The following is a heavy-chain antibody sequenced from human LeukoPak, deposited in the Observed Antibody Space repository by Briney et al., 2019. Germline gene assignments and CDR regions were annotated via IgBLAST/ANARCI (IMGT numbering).Heavy chain of an antibody. V-gene: IGHV1-18*01. D-gene: IGHD3-22*01. CDR3: ARIYYDSSGYSPYDY. Sequence: EASVKVSCKASGYTFSNYGISWVRQAPGQGLEWMGWISTNKGNTKSAQKNQGRVTMTTDTSTSTAYMELRSLRSDDTAVYYCARIYYDSSGYSPYDYWGQGTLVTVSS. CDR1: GYTFSNYG. CDR2: ISTNKGNT. J-gene: IGHJ4*02.